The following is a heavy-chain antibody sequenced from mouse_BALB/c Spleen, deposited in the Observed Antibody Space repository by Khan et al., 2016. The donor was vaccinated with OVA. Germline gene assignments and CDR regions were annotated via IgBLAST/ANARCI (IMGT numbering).Heavy chain of an antibody. CDR1: GFTFSDYY. Sequence: EVELVESGGGLVKPGGSLKLSCAASGFTFSDYYMYWVRQTPEKRLEWVATISDGGSYTYYPDSVKGRFPISRDTAKNNLYLQMSSLKSEDPAMYYCARAGYGGFAYWGQGTLVTVSA. V-gene: IGHV5-4*02. J-gene: IGHJ3*01. D-gene: IGHD1-1*02. CDR2: ISDGGSYT. CDR3: ARAGYGGFAY.